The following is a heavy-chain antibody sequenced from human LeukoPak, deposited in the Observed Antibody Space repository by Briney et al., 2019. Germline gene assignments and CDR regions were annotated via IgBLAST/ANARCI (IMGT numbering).Heavy chain of an antibody. V-gene: IGHV3-48*03. Sequence: GSLRLSCAASGFPFSSYEMNWVRQAPGKGLEWVSKISSSGSAIYYADSVKGRFTISRDNAKSTLYLQMNSLRVEDTAVYYCARGGSLGYWGQGTLVTVSS. J-gene: IGHJ4*02. CDR1: GFPFSSYE. CDR2: ISSSGSAI. D-gene: IGHD6-19*01. CDR3: ARGGSLGY.